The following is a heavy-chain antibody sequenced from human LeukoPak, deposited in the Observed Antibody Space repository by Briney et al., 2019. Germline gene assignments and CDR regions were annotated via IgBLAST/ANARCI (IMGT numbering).Heavy chain of an antibody. CDR2: INPSGGST. CDR1: GYTFTSYY. Sequence: ASVKVSCKASGYTFTSYYMHWVRQAPGQGLEWMGIINPSGGSTIYAQKFKGRVTMTRDTSTSTVYMELSSLRSEDTAVYYCARGWIDWNYAGGWFDPWGQGTLVTVSS. V-gene: IGHV1-46*01. J-gene: IGHJ5*02. D-gene: IGHD1-7*01. CDR3: ARGWIDWNYAGGWFDP.